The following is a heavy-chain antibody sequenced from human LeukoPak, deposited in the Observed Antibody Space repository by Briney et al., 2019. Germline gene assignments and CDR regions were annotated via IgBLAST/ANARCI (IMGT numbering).Heavy chain of an antibody. D-gene: IGHD3-16*02. CDR3: ARIRMITFGGVSVRTYYFDY. CDR2: IYHRGNT. V-gene: IGHV4-38-2*01. J-gene: IGHJ4*02. CDR1: NYSISSGYY. Sequence: PSETLSLTCAVSNYSISSGYYWGWIRPPPGKGLEWIGIIYHRGNTYYNPSLKSRVTISVDTSKNQFSLKLSSVTAADTAVYYCARIRMITFGGVSVRTYYFDYWGQGTLVIDSS.